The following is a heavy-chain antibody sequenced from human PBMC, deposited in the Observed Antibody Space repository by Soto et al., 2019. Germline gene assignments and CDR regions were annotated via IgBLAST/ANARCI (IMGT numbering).Heavy chain of an antibody. CDR3: ARDQATTTDSFDY. Sequence: GGSLRLSCAASGFTFSSYWMSWVHQAPGKGLEWVANIKQDGSEKYYVDSVKGRFTISRDNAKNSLYLQMNSLRAEDTAVYYCARDQATTTDSFDYWGQGTLVTVSS. J-gene: IGHJ4*02. V-gene: IGHV3-7*05. D-gene: IGHD4-17*01. CDR2: IKQDGSEK. CDR1: GFTFSSYW.